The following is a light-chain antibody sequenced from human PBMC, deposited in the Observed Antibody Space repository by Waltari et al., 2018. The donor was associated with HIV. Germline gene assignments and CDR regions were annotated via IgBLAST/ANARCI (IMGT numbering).Light chain of an antibody. CDR1: QSLIRGNENNY. CDR2: VGS. CDR3: MQAVQIPLT. V-gene: IGKV2-28*01. Sequence: DVVMTQSPLSLPVTPGEPASISCRSSQSLIRGNENNYLAWYLQKPGQSPRLLIYVGSTRATGVPDRFSGSGSGTDFKLNISRVEAEDVGVYYCMQAVQIPLTFGAGTKLEIK. J-gene: IGKJ3*01.